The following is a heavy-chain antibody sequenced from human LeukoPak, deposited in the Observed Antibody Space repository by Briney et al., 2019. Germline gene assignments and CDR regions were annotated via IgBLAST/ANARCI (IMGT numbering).Heavy chain of an antibody. CDR3: TRGAGWLIDY. CDR1: DDSISDYY. CDR2: FHNSGTS. J-gene: IGHJ4*02. V-gene: IGHV4-59*01. D-gene: IGHD3-16*01. Sequence: ASETLSLTCTVSDDSISDYYRGWIRQPPGKGLEWIGYFHNSGTSTYNPSLKSRVTISADTSKDQFSLKLNSLTTADTAVYYCTRGAGWLIDYWGQGILVTVSS.